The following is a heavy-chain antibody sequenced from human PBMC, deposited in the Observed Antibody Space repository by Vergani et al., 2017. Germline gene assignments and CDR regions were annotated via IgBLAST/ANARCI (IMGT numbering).Heavy chain of an antibody. CDR2: IYYSGST. Sequence: QLQLQESGPGLVKPSETLSLTCTVSGGSISSSSYYWGWIRQPPGKGLEWIGSIYYSGSTYYNPSLKSRVTISVDTSKNQFSLKLSSVTAADTAGYYCASGYDSSGYYDGGGADYWGQGTLVTVSS. D-gene: IGHD3-22*01. J-gene: IGHJ4*02. V-gene: IGHV4-39*07. CDR3: ASGYDSSGYYDGGGADY. CDR1: GGSISSSSYY.